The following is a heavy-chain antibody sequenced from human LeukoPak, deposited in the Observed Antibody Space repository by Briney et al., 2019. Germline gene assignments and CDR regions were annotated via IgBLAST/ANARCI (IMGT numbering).Heavy chain of an antibody. CDR3: AKXGSXIAQAADFDH. CDR1: GXTXSTYA. J-gene: IGHJ4*02. V-gene: IGHV3-23*01. Sequence: GGSLRLSCAAXGXTXSTYAMNXVXXAPXXXLXWVXAITSSGVGTYYADSVKGRFTISRDNSRNTLFLQMNSLRAEDMAVYYCAKXGSXIAQAADFDHWGQGALVTVSS. D-gene: IGHD6-13*01. CDR2: ITSSGVGT.